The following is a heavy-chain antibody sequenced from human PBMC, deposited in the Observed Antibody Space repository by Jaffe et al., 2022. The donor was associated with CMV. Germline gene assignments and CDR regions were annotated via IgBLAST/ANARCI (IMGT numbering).Heavy chain of an antibody. Sequence: QVQLQESGPGLVKPSETLSLTCTVSGGSISSYYWSWIRQPPGKGLEWIGYIYYSGSTNYNPSLKSRVTISVDTSKNQFSLKLSSVTAADTAVYYCARWIGLNDYGDYGDYWGQGTLVTVSS. V-gene: IGHV4-59*08. J-gene: IGHJ4*02. CDR2: IYYSGST. CDR3: ARWIGLNDYGDYGDY. D-gene: IGHD4-17*01. CDR1: GGSISSYY.